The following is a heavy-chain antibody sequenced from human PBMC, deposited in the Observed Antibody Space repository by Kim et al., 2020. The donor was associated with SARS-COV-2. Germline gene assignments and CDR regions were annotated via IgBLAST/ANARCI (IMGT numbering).Heavy chain of an antibody. J-gene: IGHJ2*01. CDR2: ISGSGGST. Sequence: GGSLRLSCAASGFTFSSYAMSWVRQAPGKGLEWVSAISGSGGSTYYADSVKGRFTISRDNSKNTLYLQMNSLRAEDTAVYYCAKDSILGMITFGGVIARGYFDLWGRGTLVTVSS. CDR1: GFTFSSYA. CDR3: AKDSILGMITFGGVIARGYFDL. V-gene: IGHV3-23*01. D-gene: IGHD3-16*02.